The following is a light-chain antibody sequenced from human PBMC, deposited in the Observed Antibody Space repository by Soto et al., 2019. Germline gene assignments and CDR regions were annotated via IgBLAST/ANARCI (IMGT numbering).Light chain of an antibody. Sequence: EIVLTQSPGTLSLSPGERATLSCRASQSVSSSYLAWYQQKPGQAPRLLIYGASSRATGIPDRFSGSGSGTDFTLTISRLEPEDFAVYYCQQYHSWTFGQGTKVDIK. V-gene: IGKV3-20*01. CDR1: QSVSSSY. CDR2: GAS. CDR3: QQYHSWT. J-gene: IGKJ1*01.